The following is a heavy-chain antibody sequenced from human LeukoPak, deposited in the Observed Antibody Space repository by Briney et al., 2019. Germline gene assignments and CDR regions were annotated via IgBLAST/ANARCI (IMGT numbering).Heavy chain of an antibody. CDR1: GFTFSSYW. Sequence: GGSLRLSCAASGFTFSSYWMSWVRQAPGKGLEWVATIKQDGSEKYYVDSVKGRFTISRDNAKNSLYLQMNSLRAEDTAVYYCARENLPVVVTAIRVDWYFDLWGRGTLVTVSS. J-gene: IGHJ2*01. V-gene: IGHV3-7*01. CDR2: IKQDGSEK. CDR3: ARENLPVVVTAIRVDWYFDL. D-gene: IGHD2-21*02.